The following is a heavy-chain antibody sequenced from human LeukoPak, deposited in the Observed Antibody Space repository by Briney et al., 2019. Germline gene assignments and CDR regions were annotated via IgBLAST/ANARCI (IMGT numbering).Heavy chain of an antibody. J-gene: IGHJ5*02. CDR3: ARDRGDLWGRVMGVWFDP. CDR1: GGSISSSSYY. V-gene: IGHV4-39*07. D-gene: IGHD3/OR15-3a*01. Sequence: SETLSLTCTVSGGSISSSSYYWGWIRQPPGKGLEWIGSIYYSGSTYYNPSLKSRVAISVDTSKNQFSLKLSSVTAADTAVYYCARDRGDLWGRVMGVWFDPWGQGTLVTVSS. CDR2: IYYSGST.